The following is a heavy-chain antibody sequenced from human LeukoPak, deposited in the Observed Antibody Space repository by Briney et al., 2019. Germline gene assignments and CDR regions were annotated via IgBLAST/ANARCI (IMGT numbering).Heavy chain of an antibody. CDR1: GFTFSSYA. V-gene: IGHV3-23*01. D-gene: IGHD3-3*01. J-gene: IGHJ4*02. Sequence: PGGSLRLSCAASGFTFSSYAVIWVRQAPGKWLKGVAIISGSGGRTSHADSVKGRFTISRDNSKNTLYLQVNSLRAEDSAVYYCAKAMEDGNADRFDYWGQGTLVTVSS. CDR2: ISGSGGRT. CDR3: AKAMEDGNADRFDY.